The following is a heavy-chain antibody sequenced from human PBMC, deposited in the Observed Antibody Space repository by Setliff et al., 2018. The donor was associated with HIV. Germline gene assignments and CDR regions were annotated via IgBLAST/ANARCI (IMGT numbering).Heavy chain of an antibody. V-gene: IGHV4-4*07. D-gene: IGHD3-16*01. CDR3: ARGGGTGSFDY. Sequence: SETLSLTCAVSGYSISSGYYWSWIRQPAGKGLEWFGRIYISGSTNYNPSFGSRVTMSIDTSKNQFSLKLSSVTAADTAVYYCARGGGTGSFDYWGQGTLVTVSS. CDR1: GYSISSGYY. CDR2: IYISGST. J-gene: IGHJ4*02.